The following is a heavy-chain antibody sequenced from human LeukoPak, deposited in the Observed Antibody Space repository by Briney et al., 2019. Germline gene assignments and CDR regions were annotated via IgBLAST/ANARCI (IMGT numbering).Heavy chain of an antibody. V-gene: IGHV3-7*01. J-gene: IGHJ6*02. Sequence: QAGGSLRLSCAASGFTSSSYWMSWVRQAPGKGLEWVANIKQDGSEKYYVDSVKGRFTISRDNAKNSLYLQMNSLRAEDTAVYYCARGPSRYYYYGMDVWGQGTTVTVSS. CDR1: GFTSSSYW. CDR3: ARGPSRYYYYGMDV. D-gene: IGHD2-2*01. CDR2: IKQDGSEK.